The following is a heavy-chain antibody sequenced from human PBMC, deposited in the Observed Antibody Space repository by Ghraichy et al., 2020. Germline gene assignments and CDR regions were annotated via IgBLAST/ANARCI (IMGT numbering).Heavy chain of an antibody. Sequence: GGSLRLSCAASGFTFSSYWMSWVRQAPGKGLEWVANIKQDGSEKYYVDSVKGRFTISRDNAKNSLYLQMNSLRAEDTAVYYCARDPTGYYYGMDVWGQGTTVTVSS. D-gene: IGHD1-14*01. V-gene: IGHV3-7*01. CDR3: ARDPTGYYYGMDV. CDR1: GFTFSSYW. J-gene: IGHJ6*02. CDR2: IKQDGSEK.